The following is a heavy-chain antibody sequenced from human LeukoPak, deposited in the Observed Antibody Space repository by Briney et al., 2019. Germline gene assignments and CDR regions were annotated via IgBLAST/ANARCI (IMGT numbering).Heavy chain of an antibody. V-gene: IGHV4-30-2*01. CDR2: IYHSGST. CDR3: ARAIKWELHDAFDI. D-gene: IGHD1-26*01. CDR1: GGSISSGGYY. J-gene: IGHJ3*02. Sequence: PSQTLSLTCTVSGGSISSGGYYWSWIRQPPGKGLEWIGYIYHSGSTYYNPSLKSRVTISVDRSKNQFSLKLSSVTAADTAVYYCARAIKWELHDAFDIWAKGQWSPSLQ.